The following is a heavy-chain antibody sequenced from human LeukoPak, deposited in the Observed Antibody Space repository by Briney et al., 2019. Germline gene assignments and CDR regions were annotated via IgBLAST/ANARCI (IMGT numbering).Heavy chain of an antibody. J-gene: IGHJ6*03. Sequence: SVKVSCKASGGTFSSYAIRWVRQAPGQGLEWMGGIIPIFGTANYAQKFQGRVTITADESTSTAYMELSSLRSEDTAVYYCARTKLERPYYYYMDVWGKGTTVTVSS. V-gene: IGHV1-69*13. D-gene: IGHD1-1*01. CDR3: ARTKLERPYYYYMDV. CDR1: GGTFSSYA. CDR2: IIPIFGTA.